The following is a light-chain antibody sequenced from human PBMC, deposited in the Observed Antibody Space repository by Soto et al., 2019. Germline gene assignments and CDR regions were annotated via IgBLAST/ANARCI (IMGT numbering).Light chain of an antibody. V-gene: IGKV1-39*01. J-gene: IGKJ1*01. CDR3: QQSYKTWT. CDR2: AAS. CDR1: QTISGY. Sequence: DIPMTQSPSSLSASVGDRVTITCRASQTISGYLNWYQQKPGKAPKLLIYAASTLQSGVPSRFSGSGSGTDFTLTISSLQPEDFATYYCQQSYKTWTFGQGTKVEIK.